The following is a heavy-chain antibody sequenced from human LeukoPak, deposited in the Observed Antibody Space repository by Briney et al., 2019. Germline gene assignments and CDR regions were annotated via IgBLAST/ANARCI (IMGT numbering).Heavy chain of an antibody. J-gene: IGHJ4*02. Sequence: ASVKVSCKASGGTFSSYAISWVRQAPGQGLEWMGGIIPIFGTANYAQKFQGRVTITADESTSTAYMELSSLRSEDTAVYYCARDLEGVTMIVVANIPMDYWGQGTLVTVSS. CDR3: ARDLEGVTMIVVANIPMDY. D-gene: IGHD3-22*01. CDR1: GGTFSSYA. V-gene: IGHV1-69*13. CDR2: IIPIFGTA.